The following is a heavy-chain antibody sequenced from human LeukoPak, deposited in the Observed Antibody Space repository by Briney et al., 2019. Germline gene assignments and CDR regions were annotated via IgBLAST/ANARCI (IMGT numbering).Heavy chain of an antibody. D-gene: IGHD6-19*01. Sequence: SETLSLTCTVSGGSISSGSYYWSWIRQPAGKGLEWIGRIYTSGSTNYNPSLKSRVTISVDTSKNQFSLKLSSVTAADTAVYYCAREGITGSSGWYPTKTYYYYYMDVWGKGTTVTISS. J-gene: IGHJ6*03. CDR1: GGSISSGSYY. V-gene: IGHV4-61*02. CDR3: AREGITGSSGWYPTKTYYYYYMDV. CDR2: IYTSGST.